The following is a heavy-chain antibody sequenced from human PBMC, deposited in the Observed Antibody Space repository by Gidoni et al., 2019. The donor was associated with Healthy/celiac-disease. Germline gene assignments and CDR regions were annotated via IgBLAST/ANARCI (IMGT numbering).Heavy chain of an antibody. V-gene: IGHV3-64D*09. CDR3: VKDPLGYCSSTSCYEIDY. D-gene: IGHD2-2*01. CDR2: ISSNGGST. Sequence: EVQRVESGAGLVQPGGSLRLAGSASGFTFSSYAMHWVRQAPGKGLEYVSAISSNGGSTYYADSVKGRFTISRDNSKNTLYLQMSSLRAEDTAVYYCVKDPLGYCSSTSCYEIDYWGQGTLVTVSS. J-gene: IGHJ4*02. CDR1: GFTFSSYA.